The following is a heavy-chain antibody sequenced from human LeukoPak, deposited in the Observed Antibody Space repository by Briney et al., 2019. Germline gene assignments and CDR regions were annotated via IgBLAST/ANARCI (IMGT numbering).Heavy chain of an antibody. CDR2: IWYDGSNK. J-gene: IGHJ4*02. V-gene: IGHV3-33*01. Sequence: GGSLRLSCAASGFTFSSYGMHWVRQAPGKGLEWVQGIWYDGSNKYYADSVKGRFTISRDNSKNTLYLQMNSLRAEDTAVYYCARDPDYSSGWYTGIDYWGQGTLVTVSS. CDR1: GFTFSSYG. D-gene: IGHD6-19*01. CDR3: ARDPDYSSGWYTGIDY.